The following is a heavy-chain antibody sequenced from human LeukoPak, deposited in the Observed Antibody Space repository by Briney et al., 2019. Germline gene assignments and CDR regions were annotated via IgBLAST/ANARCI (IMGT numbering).Heavy chain of an antibody. CDR3: ARDQSITIFGVVRAYDAFDI. V-gene: IGHV1-69*06. Sequence: SVKVSCKASGYTLTNYAISWVRQAPGQGLEWMGGIIPIFGTANYAQKFQGRVTITADKSTSTAYMELSSLRSEDTAVYYCARDQSITIFGVVRAYDAFDIWGQGTMVTVSS. CDR2: IIPIFGTA. CDR1: GYTLTNYA. J-gene: IGHJ3*02. D-gene: IGHD3-3*01.